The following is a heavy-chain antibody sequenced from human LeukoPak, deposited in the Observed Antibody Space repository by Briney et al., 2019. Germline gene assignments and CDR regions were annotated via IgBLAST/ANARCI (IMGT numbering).Heavy chain of an antibody. V-gene: IGHV4-4*07. CDR3: ARGFGAAAGDY. CDR1: GGSIISYY. Sequence: SETRALTSTVSGGSIISYYWSWIRQPAGKGLEWIGRIYTSGSTNYNPSLKSRVTMSVDTSKNQFSLKLSSVTAADTAVYYCARGFGAAAGDYWGQGTLVTVSS. J-gene: IGHJ4*02. D-gene: IGHD6-13*01. CDR2: IYTSGST.